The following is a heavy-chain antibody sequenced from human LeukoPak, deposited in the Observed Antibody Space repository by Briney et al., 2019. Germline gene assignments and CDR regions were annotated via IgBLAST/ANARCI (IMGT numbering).Heavy chain of an antibody. Sequence: PPETPSLTCTVSGDSISNNIWWSWVRQPPGKGLEWIGEIFHSGSTNYNPSLKSRVTISLDKSKNQVALRVDSLTAADTAVYYCAKNAWYCLDYWGQGTLVTVSS. D-gene: IGHD6-13*01. J-gene: IGHJ4*02. CDR1: GDSISNNIW. CDR2: IFHSGST. CDR3: AKNAWYCLDY. V-gene: IGHV4-4*03.